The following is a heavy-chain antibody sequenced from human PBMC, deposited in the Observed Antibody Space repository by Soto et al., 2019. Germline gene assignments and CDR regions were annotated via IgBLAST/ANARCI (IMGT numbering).Heavy chain of an antibody. CDR2: IYYSGST. CDR1: GGSISSYY. Sequence: PSETLSLTCTVSGGSISSYYWSWIRQPPGKGLEWIGYIYYSGSTNYNPSLKSRVTISVDTPKNQFSLRLTSVTAADTAVYYSARDYLESAAMVLQTWGQGALVTVSS. CDR3: ARDYLESAAMVLQT. D-gene: IGHD2-2*01. V-gene: IGHV4-59*12. J-gene: IGHJ4*01.